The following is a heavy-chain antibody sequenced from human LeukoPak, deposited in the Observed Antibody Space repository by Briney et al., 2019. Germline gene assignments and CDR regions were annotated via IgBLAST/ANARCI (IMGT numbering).Heavy chain of an antibody. CDR3: ARGTGSGWLLLDY. CDR1: GGSISSGGYY. V-gene: IGHV4-31*03. Sequence: SETLSLTCTVSGGSISSGGYYWSWISQHPGKGLEWIGYIYYSGSTYYNPSLKSRVTISVDTSKNQFSLKLSSVTAADTAVYYCARGTGSGWLLLDYWGQGTLVTVSS. D-gene: IGHD6-19*01. CDR2: IYYSGST. J-gene: IGHJ4*02.